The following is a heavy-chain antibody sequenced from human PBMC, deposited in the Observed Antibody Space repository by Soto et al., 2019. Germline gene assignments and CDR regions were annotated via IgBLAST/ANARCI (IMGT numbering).Heavy chain of an antibody. Sequence: SETLSLTCTVSGGSISSSSYYWGWIRQPPGKGLECIENIYYSGSTYYNPSLKGRVTISVDTSKNQFSLKLSSVTAADTAVYYCASPKIAFYNWFDPWGQGTPVTVSS. CDR3: ASPKIAFYNWFDP. D-gene: IGHD3-3*02. CDR2: IYYSGST. J-gene: IGHJ5*02. V-gene: IGHV4-39*01. CDR1: GGSISSSSYY.